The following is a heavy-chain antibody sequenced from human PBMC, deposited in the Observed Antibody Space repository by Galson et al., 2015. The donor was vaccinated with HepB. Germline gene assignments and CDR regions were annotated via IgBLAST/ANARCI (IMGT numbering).Heavy chain of an antibody. D-gene: IGHD4-17*01. CDR1: GVSFSDYY. J-gene: IGHJ4*02. CDR2: ISSNTIYT. Sequence: SLRLSCAASGVSFSDYYMSWIRQAPGKGLEWLSYISSNTIYTNYADSVKGRFTVSRDNVKNSISLQMNRLSVEDTAIYYCARVADADYGDHSHFDSWGQGTLVTVSS. V-gene: IGHV3-11*06. CDR3: ARVADADYGDHSHFDS.